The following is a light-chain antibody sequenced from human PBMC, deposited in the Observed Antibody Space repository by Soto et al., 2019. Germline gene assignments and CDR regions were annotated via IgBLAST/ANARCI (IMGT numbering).Light chain of an antibody. V-gene: IGLV2-8*01. CDR2: EVS. Sequence: QSALTQPPSASGSPGQSVTISCTGTSSDVGGYNYVSWYQQHPGKAPKLMIYEVSKRPSGVPDRFSGSKSDNTASLTVSGLQAEDEADYYCSSYAGSLVVFGGGTKLTVL. J-gene: IGLJ2*01. CDR1: SSDVGGYNY. CDR3: SSYAGSLVV.